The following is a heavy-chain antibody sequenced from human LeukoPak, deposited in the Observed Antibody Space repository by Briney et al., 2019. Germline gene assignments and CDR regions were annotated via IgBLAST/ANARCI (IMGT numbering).Heavy chain of an antibody. J-gene: IGHJ4*02. V-gene: IGHV4-59*01. CDR1: GGSISSYY. CDR2: IYYSGST. D-gene: IGHD5-12*01. CDR3: ARGGGWLRPYFDY. Sequence: PSETLSLTCTVSGGSISSYYWSWIRQPPGKGLEWIGYIYYSGSTNYNPSLKSRVTISVDTSKNQFSLKLSSVTAADTAVYYCARGGGWLRPYFDYWGQGTLVTVSS.